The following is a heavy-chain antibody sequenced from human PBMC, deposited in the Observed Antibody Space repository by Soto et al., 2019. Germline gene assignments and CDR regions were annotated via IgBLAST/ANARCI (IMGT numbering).Heavy chain of an antibody. D-gene: IGHD3-22*01. Sequence: PSETLSLTCAVYGGSFSGYYWTWIRQPPGTGLEWIGEINHSGSTNYNPSLKSRVTISVDTSKNQFSLKLTSVTAADTAVYYCARALNYYDTGGNKMAFDYWGQGTLVTVSS. V-gene: IGHV4-34*01. CDR2: INHSGST. CDR1: GGSFSGYY. J-gene: IGHJ4*02. CDR3: ARALNYYDTGGNKMAFDY.